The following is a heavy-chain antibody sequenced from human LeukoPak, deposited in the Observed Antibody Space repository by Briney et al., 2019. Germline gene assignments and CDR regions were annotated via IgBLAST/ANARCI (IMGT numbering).Heavy chain of an antibody. D-gene: IGHD2-2*01. CDR3: ARVGLYCSSTSCRNNWFDP. CDR2: ISAYNGNT. CDR1: GYTFTSYG. V-gene: IGHV1-18*01. Sequence: ASVKVSCKASGYTFTSYGISWVRQAPGQGLEWMGWISAYNGNTNYAQKLQGRVTMTTDTSTSTAYMELRSLRSDDTAAYYCARVGLYCSSTSCRNNWFDPWGQGTLVTVSS. J-gene: IGHJ5*02.